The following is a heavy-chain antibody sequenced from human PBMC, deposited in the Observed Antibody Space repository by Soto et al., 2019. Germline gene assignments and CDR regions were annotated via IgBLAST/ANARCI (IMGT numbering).Heavy chain of an antibody. J-gene: IGHJ4*02. D-gene: IGHD3-10*01. CDR1: GFSFSSFA. CDR3: AKSRGRLLWFREIYYFDK. Sequence: GGSLRLSCAASGFSFSSFAMSWVRQAPGKGLEWVSAVIYSGGTTYYVDSVKGRFTISRDNSRNTLYLQMEGLRAEDTALYYCAKSRGRLLWFREIYYFDKWGQGTPVTVSS. V-gene: IGHV3-23*01. CDR2: VIYSGGTT.